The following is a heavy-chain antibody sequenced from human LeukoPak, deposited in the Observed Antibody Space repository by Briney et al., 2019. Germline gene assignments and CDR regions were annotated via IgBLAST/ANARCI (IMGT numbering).Heavy chain of an antibody. Sequence: KPSETLSLTCTVSGGSISSYYWSWIRQPPGKGLEWIGYIYYSGSTNYNPSLKSRVTISVDTSKNQFSLKLSSVTAADTAVYYCARHEHDFWSGYYGYYYGMDVWGQGTTVTVSS. CDR1: GGSISSYY. V-gene: IGHV4-59*08. CDR2: IYYSGST. CDR3: ARHEHDFWSGYYGYYYGMDV. J-gene: IGHJ6*02. D-gene: IGHD3-3*01.